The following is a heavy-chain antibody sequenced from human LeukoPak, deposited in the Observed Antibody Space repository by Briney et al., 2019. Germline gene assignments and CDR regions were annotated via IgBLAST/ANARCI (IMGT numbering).Heavy chain of an antibody. Sequence: QPGGSLRLSCAASGFIFSTYGMHWVRQAPGKGLEWVAVIWYDGSKKYYADSAKGRFTISRDNSNNALFLQMDSLRAEDTAMYYCARYNSGTMDYWGQGALVTVSS. V-gene: IGHV3-33*02. J-gene: IGHJ4*02. D-gene: IGHD1-1*01. CDR2: IWYDGSKK. CDR1: GFIFSTYG. CDR3: ARYNSGTMDY.